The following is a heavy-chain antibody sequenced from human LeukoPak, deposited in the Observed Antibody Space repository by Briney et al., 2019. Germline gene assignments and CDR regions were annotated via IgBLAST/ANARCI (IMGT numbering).Heavy chain of an antibody. CDR2: IYYSGST. Sequence: PSETLSLTCTVSGGSISSSSYYWGWLRQPPGEGLEWMGSIYYSGSTYYNPSLKSRVTISVDTSKNQFSLKLSSVTAADTAVYYCARHSKTYYDFWSGPQLPIYFDYWGQGTLVTVSS. V-gene: IGHV4-39*01. D-gene: IGHD3-3*01. J-gene: IGHJ4*02. CDR3: ARHSKTYYDFWSGPQLPIYFDY. CDR1: GGSISSSSYY.